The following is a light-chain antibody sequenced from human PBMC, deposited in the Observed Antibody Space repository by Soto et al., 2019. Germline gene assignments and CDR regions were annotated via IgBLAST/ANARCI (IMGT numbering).Light chain of an antibody. J-gene: IGLJ2*01. Sequence: QSALTQPASVSGSPGQSITISCTGTSSDVGGYNYVSWYQQHPGKAPKLMIYDVSNRPSGVSNRFSGSKSGNTASLTISGLQDEDEDDYYCSSYTSISTVVFGGGTKLTVL. CDR1: SSDVGGYNY. CDR3: SSYTSISTVV. CDR2: DVS. V-gene: IGLV2-14*01.